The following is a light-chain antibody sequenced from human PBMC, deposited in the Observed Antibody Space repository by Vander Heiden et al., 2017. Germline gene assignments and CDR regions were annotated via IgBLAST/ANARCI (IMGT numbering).Light chain of an antibody. J-gene: IGKJ1*01. V-gene: IGKV3-15*01. Sequence: EIVMTQSPATLSVSPGERATLSCRASQSVSSNLAWYQQKPGQAPRLLIYGASTRATGIPARFSGSGYGTEFTLTISSLQSEDFAVYYCQQHNNWPTWTFGQGTKVEIK. CDR1: QSVSSN. CDR2: GAS. CDR3: QQHNNWPTWT.